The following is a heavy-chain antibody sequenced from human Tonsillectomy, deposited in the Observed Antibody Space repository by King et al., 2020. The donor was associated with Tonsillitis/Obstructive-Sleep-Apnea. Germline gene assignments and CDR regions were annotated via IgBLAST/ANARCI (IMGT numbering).Heavy chain of an antibody. CDR3: ARAQFRLDYYYGMDV. CDR1: GGSISSYY. Sequence: HVQLQESGPGLVKPSETLSLTCTVSGGSISSYYWSWIRQPPGKGLEWIGYIYYSGSTNYNPSLKSRVTISVDTSKNQFSLKLSSVTAADTAVYYCARAQFRLDYYYGMDVWGQGTTVTVSS. V-gene: IGHV4-59*01. J-gene: IGHJ6*02. CDR2: IYYSGST.